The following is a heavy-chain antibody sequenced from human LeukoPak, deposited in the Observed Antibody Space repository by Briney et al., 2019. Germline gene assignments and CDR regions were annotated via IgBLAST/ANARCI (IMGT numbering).Heavy chain of an antibody. Sequence: GASVKVSCKASGYTFTGYYMHWVRQAPGQGLEWMGWINPNSGGTNYAQKFQGRVTMTRDTSISTAYMELSRLRSDDTAVYYCARDSKMITFGGVIVIPVAPDYWGQGTLVTVSS. CDR1: GYTFTGYY. J-gene: IGHJ4*02. CDR2: INPNSGGT. V-gene: IGHV1-2*02. CDR3: ARDSKMITFGGVIVIPVAPDY. D-gene: IGHD3-16*02.